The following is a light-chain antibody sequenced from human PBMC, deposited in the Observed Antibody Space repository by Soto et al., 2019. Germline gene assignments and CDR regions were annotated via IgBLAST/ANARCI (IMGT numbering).Light chain of an antibody. V-gene: IGKV1-5*03. CDR1: QSISSW. CDR3: QQYKSYPYP. CDR2: QAS. J-gene: IGKJ2*01. Sequence: DIQMTQSPSTLSASVGDRVTITCRASQSISSWLAWYQQKPGKAPKLLIYQASSLETGVPSRFSGSESGTDFTLTISSLQPDDFATYFCQQYKSYPYPFGQETKVEIK.